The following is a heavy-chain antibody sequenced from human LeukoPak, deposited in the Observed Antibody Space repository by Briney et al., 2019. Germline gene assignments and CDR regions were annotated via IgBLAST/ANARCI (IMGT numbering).Heavy chain of an antibody. Sequence: GGSLRLSCAASGFTFSSYAMHWVRQAPGKGLEWVAVISYDGSNKYYADSVKGRFTISRDNSKNTLYLQMNSLRSDDTAVYYCARGIDEGDYYDSSGDFDYWGQGTLVTVSS. CDR1: GFTFSSYA. CDR3: ARGIDEGDYYDSSGDFDY. CDR2: ISYDGSNK. V-gene: IGHV3-30*04. D-gene: IGHD3-22*01. J-gene: IGHJ4*02.